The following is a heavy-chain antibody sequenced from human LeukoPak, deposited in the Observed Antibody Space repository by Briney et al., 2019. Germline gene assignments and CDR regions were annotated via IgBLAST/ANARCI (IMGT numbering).Heavy chain of an antibody. CDR2: IIPIFGTA. Sequence: ASVKVSCKASGGTFSSYAISWVRQAPGQGLEWMGGIIPIFGTANYAQKFQGRVTITTDESTSTAYMELSSLRSEDTAVYYCARIGSSWYYNWFDPWGQGTLVTVSS. CDR3: ARIGSSWYYNWFDP. V-gene: IGHV1-69*05. D-gene: IGHD6-13*01. CDR1: GGTFSSYA. J-gene: IGHJ5*02.